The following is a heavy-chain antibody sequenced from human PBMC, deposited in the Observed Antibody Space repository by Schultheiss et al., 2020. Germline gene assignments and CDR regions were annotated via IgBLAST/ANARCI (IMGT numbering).Heavy chain of an antibody. V-gene: IGHV3-48*01. CDR2: ISSSSSTI. CDR1: GFTFDDYA. Sequence: GGSLRLSCAASGFTFDDYAMHWVRQAPGKGLEWVSYISSSSSTIYYADSVKGRFTISRDNAKNSLYLQMNSLRAEDTAVYYCARDRALVDYWGQGTLVTVSS. J-gene: IGHJ4*02. D-gene: IGHD3-10*01. CDR3: ARDRALVDY.